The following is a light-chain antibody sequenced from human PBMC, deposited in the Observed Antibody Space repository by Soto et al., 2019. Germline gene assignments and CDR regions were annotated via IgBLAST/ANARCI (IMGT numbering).Light chain of an antibody. J-gene: IGLJ1*01. CDR3: CSYTTSNTRQIV. CDR2: DVS. Sequence: QSALTQPASVSGSPGQSITISCTGTRSDVSGYNYVSWYQQHPGKAPKFMIYDVSNRPSGVSNRFSGSKSGNTASLTISGLQAEDEADYYCCSYTTSNTRQIVFGTGTKVTVL. CDR1: RSDVSGYNY. V-gene: IGLV2-14*01.